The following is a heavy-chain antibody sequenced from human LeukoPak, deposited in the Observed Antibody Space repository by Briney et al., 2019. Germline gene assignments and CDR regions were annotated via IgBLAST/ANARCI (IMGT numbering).Heavy chain of an antibody. V-gene: IGHV4-34*01. Sequence: SETLSLTCAVYGGSFSGYYWSWIRQPPGKGLEWIGEINHSGSTNYNPSLKSRVTISVDTSKNQFSLKLSSVTAADTAVYYCARSYSSSSDSDYWGQGTLVTVSS. CDR1: GGSFSGYY. J-gene: IGHJ4*02. CDR3: ARSYSSSSDSDY. CDR2: INHSGST. D-gene: IGHD6-13*01.